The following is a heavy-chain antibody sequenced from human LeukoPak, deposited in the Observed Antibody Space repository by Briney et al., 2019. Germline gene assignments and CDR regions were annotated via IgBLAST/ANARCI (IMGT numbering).Heavy chain of an antibody. D-gene: IGHD6-13*01. V-gene: IGHV3-33*08. CDR1: GFTFSDYY. CDR2: IWYDGSNK. Sequence: GGSLRLSCAASGFTFSDYYMSWIRQAPGKGLEWVAVIWYDGSNKYYADSVKGRFTISRDNSKNTLYLQMNSLRAEDTAVYYCARDKERDSSPPLGYFDYWGQGTLVTVSS. CDR3: ARDKERDSSPPLGYFDY. J-gene: IGHJ4*02.